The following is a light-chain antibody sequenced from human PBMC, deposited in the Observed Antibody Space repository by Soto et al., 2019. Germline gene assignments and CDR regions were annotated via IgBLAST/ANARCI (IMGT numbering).Light chain of an antibody. V-gene: IGKV1-39*01. J-gene: IGKJ2*01. CDR3: QHYGSSPYT. CDR1: QSITTL. CDR2: RAS. Sequence: DIQMTQSPSSLSASVGDRVTIACRASQSITTLLNWYQQKPGKAPNLLIYRASSLESGVPSRFSGGGSGTDFTLTISSLQPEDFAVYYCQHYGSSPYTFGQGTKLEIK.